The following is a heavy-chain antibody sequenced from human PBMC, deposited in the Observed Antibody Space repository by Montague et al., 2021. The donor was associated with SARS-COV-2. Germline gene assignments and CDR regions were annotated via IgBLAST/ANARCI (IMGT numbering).Heavy chain of an antibody. CDR3: ARDIPPQNSYCGDAFDY. V-gene: IGHV4-39*07. CDR2: IYYSGSA. Sequence: SETLSLTCIVSDDSISSSSYDWGWIRQPPGKGLEYIGSIYYSGSAYYNPSLKSRVTISIDTSKNQFSLKLNSVTAADTAVYYCARDIPPQNSYCGDAFDYWGQGTLVTVSS. CDR1: DDSISSSSYD. J-gene: IGHJ4*02. D-gene: IGHD2-21*01.